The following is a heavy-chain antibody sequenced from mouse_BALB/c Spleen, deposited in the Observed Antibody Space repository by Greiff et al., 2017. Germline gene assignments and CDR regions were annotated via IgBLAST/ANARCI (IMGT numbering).Heavy chain of an antibody. Sequence: EVQLQQPGAELVMPGASVKMSCKASGYSFTGYNMNWVKQSNGKSLEWIGNIDPYYGGTSYNQKFKGKATLTVDKSSSTAYMQLKSLTSEDSAVYYCARGYGNVLYYYAMDYWGQGTSVTVSS. CDR2: IDPYYGGT. J-gene: IGHJ4*01. CDR3: ARGYGNVLYYYAMDY. CDR1: GYSFTGYN. V-gene: IGHV1S135*01. D-gene: IGHD2-1*01.